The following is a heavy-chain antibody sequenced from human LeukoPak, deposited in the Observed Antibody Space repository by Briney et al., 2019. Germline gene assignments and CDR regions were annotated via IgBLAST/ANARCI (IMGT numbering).Heavy chain of an antibody. V-gene: IGHV4-59*08. CDR2: IYYSGST. Sequence: PSETLSLTCTVSGGSISSYYWSWIRQPPGKGLEWIGYIYYSGSTNYNPSLKSRVTISVDTSKNQFSLKLSSVTAADTAVYYCARLGSYCSSTSCYSGMDVWGQGTTVTVSS. J-gene: IGHJ6*02. D-gene: IGHD2-2*01. CDR1: GGSISSYY. CDR3: ARLGSYCSSTSCYSGMDV.